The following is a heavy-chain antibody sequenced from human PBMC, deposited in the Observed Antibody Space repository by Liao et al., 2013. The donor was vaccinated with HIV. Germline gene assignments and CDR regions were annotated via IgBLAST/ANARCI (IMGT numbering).Heavy chain of an antibody. CDR3: ARDRGNWGSDY. J-gene: IGHJ4*02. CDR1: GGSISSFQ. V-gene: IGHV4-4*07. D-gene: IGHD7-27*01. Sequence: QLQLQESGPGLVRPSETLPLTCTVSGGSISSFQWNWIRQPAGKGLEWIGRIYTSGSTNYNPSLKSRVTMSVDTSKNQFSLKLSSVTAADTAVYYCARDRGNWGSDYWGQGTLVTVSS. CDR2: IYTSGST.